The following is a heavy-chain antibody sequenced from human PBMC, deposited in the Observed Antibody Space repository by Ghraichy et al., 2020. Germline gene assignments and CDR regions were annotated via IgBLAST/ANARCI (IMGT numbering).Heavy chain of an antibody. D-gene: IGHD5-12*01. CDR1: GGSVSSGSND. Sequence: SETLSLTCTVSGGSVSSGSNDWNWIRQPPGKGLEWIGYIYYSGGTNYNPSLKSRVTISVDTSKTQFSLKLSSVTAADTAVYYCARGRIVATITLFDYWGQGTLVTVSS. CDR2: IYYSGGT. CDR3: ARGRIVATITLFDY. J-gene: IGHJ4*02. V-gene: IGHV4-61*01.